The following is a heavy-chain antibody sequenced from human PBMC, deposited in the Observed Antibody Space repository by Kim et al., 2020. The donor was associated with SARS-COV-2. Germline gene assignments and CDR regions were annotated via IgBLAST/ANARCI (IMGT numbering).Heavy chain of an antibody. CDR1: GGSITSYY. Sequence: SETLSLTCTVSGGSITSYYWSWIRQPPGKGLEWIGYICYSGSTNYNPSLKSRVTISVDTSKNQFSLKLSSVTAADTAVYYCARGATIFGVVTTYGYFDLWGRGTLVTVSS. V-gene: IGHV4-59*01. D-gene: IGHD3-3*01. CDR3: ARGATIFGVVTTYGYFDL. J-gene: IGHJ2*01. CDR2: ICYSGST.